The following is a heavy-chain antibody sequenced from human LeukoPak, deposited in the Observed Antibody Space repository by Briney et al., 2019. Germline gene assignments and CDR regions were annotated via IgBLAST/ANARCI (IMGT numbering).Heavy chain of an antibody. CDR2: INPNSGGT. CDR3: ARDPGSGYYYDY. V-gene: IGHV1-2*06. J-gene: IGHJ4*02. CDR1: GYTFTGYY. Sequence: GASVKVSCKASGYTFTGYYMHWVRQAPGQGLEWMGRINPNSGGTNYAQKFQGRVTMTRDTSISTAYMELSRLRSDDTAVYYCARDPGSGYYYDYWRQGTLVTVSS. D-gene: IGHD3-22*01.